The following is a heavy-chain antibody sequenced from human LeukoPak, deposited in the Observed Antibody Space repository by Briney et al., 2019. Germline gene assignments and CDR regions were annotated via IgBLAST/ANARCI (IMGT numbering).Heavy chain of an antibody. CDR3: ARYITMVRGVPGY. CDR2: IWYDGSNK. Sequence: PGRSLRLSCAASGFTFSSYGMHWVRQAPGKGLEWVAVIWYDGSNKYYADSVKGRFTISRDNSKNTLYLQMNSLGAEDTAVYYCARYITMVRGVPGYWGQGTLVTVSA. J-gene: IGHJ4*02. CDR1: GFTFSSYG. D-gene: IGHD3-10*01. V-gene: IGHV3-33*01.